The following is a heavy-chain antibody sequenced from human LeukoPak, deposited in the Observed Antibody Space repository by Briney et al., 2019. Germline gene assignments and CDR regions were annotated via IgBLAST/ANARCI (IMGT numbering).Heavy chain of an antibody. CDR3: ARERKWELLTYFDY. CDR1: GYTFTSYA. CDR2: ILPVSGTA. Sequence: ASVKVSCKASGYTFTSYAMNWVRQAPGLGLEWMGGILPVSGTANYAQKFQGRVTITADESTSTAYMELSSLRSEDTAVYFCARERKWELLTYFDYWGQGTLVTVSS. J-gene: IGHJ4*02. D-gene: IGHD1-26*01. V-gene: IGHV1-69*13.